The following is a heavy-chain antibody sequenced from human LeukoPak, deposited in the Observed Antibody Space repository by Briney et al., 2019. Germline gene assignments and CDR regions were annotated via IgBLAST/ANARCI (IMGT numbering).Heavy chain of an antibody. Sequence: ASVKVSCKASGYTFTSYYMHWVRQAPGQGLEWMGIINPSGGSTSYAQKLQGRVTMARDTSTSTVYMELSSLRSEDTAVYYCATSPRHGLRWWYFDLWGRGTLVTVSS. CDR2: INPSGGST. V-gene: IGHV1-46*01. CDR1: GYTFTSYY. CDR3: ATSPRHGLRWWYFDL. D-gene: IGHD4-23*01. J-gene: IGHJ2*01.